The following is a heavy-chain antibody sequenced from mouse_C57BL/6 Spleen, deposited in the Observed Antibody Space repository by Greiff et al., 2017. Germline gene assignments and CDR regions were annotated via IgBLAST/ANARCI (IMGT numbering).Heavy chain of an antibody. CDR2: ISDGGSYT. CDR1: GFTFSSYA. V-gene: IGHV5-4*03. D-gene: IGHD2-1*01. CDR3: ARTNYYGNYDYFDY. J-gene: IGHJ2*01. Sequence: DVKLVESGGGLVMPGGSLKLSCAASGFTFSSYAMSWVRQTPEKRLEWVATISDGGSYTYYPDNVKGRFTISRDNAKNNLYLQMSHLKSEDTAMYYCARTNYYGNYDYFDYWGQGTTLTVSS.